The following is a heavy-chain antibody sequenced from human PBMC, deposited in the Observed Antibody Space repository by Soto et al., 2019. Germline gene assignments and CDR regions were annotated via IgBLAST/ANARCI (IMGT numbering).Heavy chain of an antibody. Sequence: SETLFLTCAVSGGSISSGGYSWSWIRKPPGKGLEWNGYIYHGGGTYYNPSLKSRVTISVDRSKNQFSLKLCSVTAADMAVYSCGTVPDYWGQGTLVTVSS. CDR1: GGSISSGGYS. J-gene: IGHJ4*02. V-gene: IGHV4-30-2*01. CDR2: IYHGGGT. CDR3: GTVPDY.